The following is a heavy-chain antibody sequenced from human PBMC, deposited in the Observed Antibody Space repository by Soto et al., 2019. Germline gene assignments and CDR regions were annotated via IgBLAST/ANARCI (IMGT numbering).Heavy chain of an antibody. Sequence: SETLSLTCAVYGVSFSGYYWSWIRQPPGKGLEWIGEINHSGSTNYNPSLKSRVTISVDTSKNQFSLKLSSVTAADTAVYYCARRNIVLKGWFDPWGQGTLVTVSS. D-gene: IGHD2-8*01. J-gene: IGHJ5*02. CDR3: ARRNIVLKGWFDP. V-gene: IGHV4-34*01. CDR1: GVSFSGYY. CDR2: INHSGST.